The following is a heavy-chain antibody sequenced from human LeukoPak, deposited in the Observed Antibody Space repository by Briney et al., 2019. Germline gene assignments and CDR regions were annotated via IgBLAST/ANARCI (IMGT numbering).Heavy chain of an antibody. J-gene: IGHJ4*02. V-gene: IGHV4-61*05. CDR1: GGSISSRSYF. Sequence: PSETLSLTCTVSGGSISSRSYFWGWIRQPPGKGLEWIGYTYYSGSTNYNPSLKSRVTISVDTSKNQFSLKLSSVTAADTAVYYCARGNWGKTYYDSSGPRFDYWGQGTLVTVSS. CDR3: ARGNWGKTYYDSSGPRFDY. CDR2: TYYSGST. D-gene: IGHD3-22*01.